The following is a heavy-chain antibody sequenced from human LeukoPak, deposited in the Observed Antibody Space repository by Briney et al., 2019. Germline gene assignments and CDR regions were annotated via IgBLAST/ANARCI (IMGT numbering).Heavy chain of an antibody. D-gene: IGHD3-3*01. CDR1: GFTFSSYS. V-gene: IGHV3-30*18. CDR2: ISYDGTNK. CDR3: AKENDFVY. Sequence: GGSLRLSCAASGFTFSSYSMHWVRQAPGKGLEWVAVISYDGTNKYYADSVKGRFTISRDNSKSTLYLQMNSLRAEDTAVYYCAKENDFVYWGQGTLVTVSS. J-gene: IGHJ4*02.